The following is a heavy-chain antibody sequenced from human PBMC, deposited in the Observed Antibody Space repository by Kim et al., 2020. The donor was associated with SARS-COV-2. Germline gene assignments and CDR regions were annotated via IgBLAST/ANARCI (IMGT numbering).Heavy chain of an antibody. CDR1: GYTFTDYY. D-gene: IGHD3-10*01. CDR2: INPHSGGT. Sequence: ASVKVSCKASGYTFTDYYIHWVRQAPGQGLEWMGRINPHSGGTNYAQKFQGRVTMTRDTSTSTAYMELSRLRSEDTAVYYCARARVTKESWFDSWGQGTLVTVSS. J-gene: IGHJ5*01. CDR3: ARARVTKESWFDS. V-gene: IGHV1-2*06.